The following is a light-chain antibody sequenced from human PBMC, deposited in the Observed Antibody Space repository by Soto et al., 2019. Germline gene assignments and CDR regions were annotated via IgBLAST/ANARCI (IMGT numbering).Light chain of an antibody. V-gene: IGLV2-14*03. CDR2: DVS. Sequence: QSVLTQPDSVSGSPGQSITISCTGTSSDVGGYNYVSWYQHHPGKAPKLIIYDVSNRPSGVSNRFSGSKSGNTASLTISGLQPEDEADYYCSSYTTSNTRQIVFGTGTKVTVL. CDR3: SSYTTSNTRQIV. CDR1: SSDVGGYNY. J-gene: IGLJ1*01.